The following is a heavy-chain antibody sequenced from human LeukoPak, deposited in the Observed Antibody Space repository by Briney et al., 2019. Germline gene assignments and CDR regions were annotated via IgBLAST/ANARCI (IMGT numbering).Heavy chain of an antibody. CDR2: ISYDGSNK. CDR1: GFTFSSYA. V-gene: IGHV3-30*07. CDR3: ARSSRYYYYMDV. Sequence: PGGSLRLSCAASGFTFSSYAMHWVRQAPGKGLEWVAVISYDGSNKYYADSVKGRFTISRDNSKNTLYLQMNSPRAEDTAVYYCARSSRYYYYMDVWGKGTTVTVSS. J-gene: IGHJ6*03. D-gene: IGHD6-13*01.